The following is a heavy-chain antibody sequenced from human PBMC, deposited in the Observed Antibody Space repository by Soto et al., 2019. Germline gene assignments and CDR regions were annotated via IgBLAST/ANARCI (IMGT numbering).Heavy chain of an antibody. CDR2: IWYDGSQK. CDR3: AKEVWGLYTFGRPLDN. D-gene: IGHD3-16*01. CDR1: GFNFSKFG. Sequence: QAHLVESGGRVVQPGRSLRLSCAAPGFNFSKFGMYWVRQAPGKGLEWVAVIWYDGSQKYYADSVKGRFTISRDNSNNTLYLQMSSLRAEDTAVYYCAKEVWGLYTFGRPLDNWGHGTLVTVSS. J-gene: IGHJ4*01. V-gene: IGHV3-33*07.